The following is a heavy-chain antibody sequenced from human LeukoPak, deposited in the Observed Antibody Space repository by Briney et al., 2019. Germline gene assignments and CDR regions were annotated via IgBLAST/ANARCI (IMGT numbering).Heavy chain of an antibody. J-gene: IGHJ4*02. CDR1: GGSFDGYY. CDR2: IPYDGRT. Sequence: PSEPLSLTCAALGGSFDGYYWSWIRQSPGKGLEVAGEIPYDGRTKYNPSLRSRVSISVDTSKIPFSLNLTSVTAADTAIYFCARGLASGYPPIPFDYWGRGTQVTVSS. D-gene: IGHD3-3*01. CDR3: ARGLASGYPPIPFDY. V-gene: IGHV4-34*01.